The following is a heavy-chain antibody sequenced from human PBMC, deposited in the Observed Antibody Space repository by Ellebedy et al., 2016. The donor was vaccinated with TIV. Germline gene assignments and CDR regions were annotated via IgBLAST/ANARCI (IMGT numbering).Heavy chain of an antibody. CDR3: ARYLALDEGNNYFYYYMDV. Sequence: GESLKISCQGSGYSFTTYWIGRVRQIPGKGLEWMGMIYPGDSDVRYSPSFQGQVTISADSAISTAYLQWRSLKASDTAVYFCARYLALDEGNNYFYYYMDVWGNGTAVTVSS. CDR1: GYSFTTYW. D-gene: IGHD2-15*01. V-gene: IGHV5-51*01. CDR2: IYPGDSDV. J-gene: IGHJ6*03.